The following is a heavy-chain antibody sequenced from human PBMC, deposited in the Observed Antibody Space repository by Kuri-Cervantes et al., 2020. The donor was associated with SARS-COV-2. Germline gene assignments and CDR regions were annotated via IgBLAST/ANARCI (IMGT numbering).Heavy chain of an antibody. V-gene: IGHV3-23*01. CDR2: IYGSGERT. D-gene: IGHD1-1*01. Sequence: GGSLRLSCTASGFDFKIYAMSWVRQAPGKGLEWVSSIYGSGERTYYADSVKGRFTVSRDNLRNTLYLERNSLRAEDTALYFCAKDGYNWGDYFDYWGQGTLVTVSS. J-gene: IGHJ4*02. CDR3: AKDGYNWGDYFDY. CDR1: GFDFKIYA.